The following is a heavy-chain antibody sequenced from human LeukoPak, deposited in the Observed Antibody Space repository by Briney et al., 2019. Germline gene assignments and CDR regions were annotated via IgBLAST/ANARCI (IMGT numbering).Heavy chain of an antibody. CDR2: IYSGRST. J-gene: IGHJ4*02. CDR3: ARAGYNWNDGLDY. D-gene: IGHD1-1*01. V-gene: IGHV3-66*01. Sequence: PGGSLRLSCAASGFTISSNYMSWVRQAPGKGLEWVSVIYSGRSTYYPDSVKGRFTISRDNSKNTLYLQMNSLRAEDTAVYYCARAGYNWNDGLDYWGQGTLVTVSP. CDR1: GFTISSNY.